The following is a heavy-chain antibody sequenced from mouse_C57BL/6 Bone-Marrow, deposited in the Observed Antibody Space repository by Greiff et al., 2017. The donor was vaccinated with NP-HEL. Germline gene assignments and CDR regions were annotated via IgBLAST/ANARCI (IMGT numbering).Heavy chain of an antibody. CDR3: ARSPYGSSPLYAMDY. CDR1: GYTFTRYW. Sequence: VQLQQPGAELVKPGASVKLSCKASGYTFTRYWVPWVKQRPGQGLEWIGMIHPNSGSTNYHEKFKSKGTLTVDKSSSTAYMQLSSLTSEDSAVYYCARSPYGSSPLYAMDYWGQGTSVTVSS. J-gene: IGHJ4*01. V-gene: IGHV1-64*01. CDR2: IHPNSGST. D-gene: IGHD1-1*01.